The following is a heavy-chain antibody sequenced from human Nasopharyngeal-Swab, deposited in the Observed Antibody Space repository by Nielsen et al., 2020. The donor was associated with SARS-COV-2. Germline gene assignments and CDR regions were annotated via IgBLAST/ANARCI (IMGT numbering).Heavy chain of an antibody. CDR3: AKDRGYSSSWYIFDY. D-gene: IGHD6-13*01. V-gene: IGHV3-30*18. CDR2: ISYDGSNK. Sequence: VRQAPGKGLEWVAVISYDGSNKYYADSVKGRFIISRDNSKNTLYLQMNSLRAEDTAVYYCAKDRGYSSSWYIFDYWGQGTLVTVSS. J-gene: IGHJ4*02.